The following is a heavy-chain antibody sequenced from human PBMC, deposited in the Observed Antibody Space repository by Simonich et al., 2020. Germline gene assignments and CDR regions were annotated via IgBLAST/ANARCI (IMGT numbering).Heavy chain of an antibody. CDR1: GFTFSSYA. D-gene: IGHD3-22*01. CDR2: IRGSDGRT. Sequence: GGGLVQPGGSLRLSCAASGFTFSSYAMSWVRQAPGKGLEWFSAIRGSDGRTDYAASVKCRFNISRDNSKNTLYLQMNSLRAEDTAVYYCAKDLGERITMIVVVIDAFDIWGQGTMVTVSS. CDR3: AKDLGERITMIVVVIDAFDI. V-gene: IGHV3-23*01. J-gene: IGHJ3*02.